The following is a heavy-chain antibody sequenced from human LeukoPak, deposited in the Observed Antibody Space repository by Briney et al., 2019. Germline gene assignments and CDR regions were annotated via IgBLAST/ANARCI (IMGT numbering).Heavy chain of an antibody. CDR2: ISGSGVTT. CDR1: GFTFSTYA. V-gene: IGHV3-23*01. J-gene: IGHJ3*02. CDR3: AREVTSSSDAFDI. Sequence: GGSLRLSCVASGFTFSTYAMSWVRQAPGQGLEWVSVISGSGVTTYYADSVKGRFSISRDNSKNTLYLQMNSLRAEDTAVYYCAREVTSSSDAFDIWGQGTMVTVSS. D-gene: IGHD6-13*01.